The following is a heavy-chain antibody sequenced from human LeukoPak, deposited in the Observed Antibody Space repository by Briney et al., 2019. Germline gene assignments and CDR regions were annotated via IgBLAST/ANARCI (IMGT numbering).Heavy chain of an antibody. J-gene: IGHJ3*02. Sequence: SETLSLTCTVSGGSISSGSYYWSWIRQPAGKGLEWIGRIYTSGSTNYNPSLKSRVTISVDTSKNQFSLKLNSVTAADTAVYYCARGDYPHAFDIWGQGTMVTVSS. CDR1: GGSISSGSYY. V-gene: IGHV4-61*02. CDR3: ARGDYPHAFDI. CDR2: IYTSGST. D-gene: IGHD4-17*01.